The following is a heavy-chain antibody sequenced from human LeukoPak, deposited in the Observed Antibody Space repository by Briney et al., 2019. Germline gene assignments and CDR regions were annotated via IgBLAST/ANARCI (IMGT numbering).Heavy chain of an antibody. J-gene: IGHJ2*01. CDR2: INPNSGGT. CDR1: GYTFTGYY. V-gene: IGHV1-2*02. CDR3: ARGSGSYRPFWYFDL. Sequence: AASVKVSCKASGYTFTGYYMRWVRQAPGQGLEWMGWINPNSGGTNYAQKFQGRVTMTRDTSISTAYMELSRLRSDDTAVYYCARGSGSYRPFWYFDLWGRGTLVTVSS. D-gene: IGHD1-26*01.